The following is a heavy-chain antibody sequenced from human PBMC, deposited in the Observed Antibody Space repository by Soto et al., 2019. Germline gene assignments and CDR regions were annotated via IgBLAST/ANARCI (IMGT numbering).Heavy chain of an antibody. D-gene: IGHD3-22*01. CDR2: SNHSGST. CDR1: GGSFSGYY. J-gene: IGHJ6*02. Sequence: SETLSLTCAVYGGSFSGYYWSWIRQPPWKGLEWIGESNHSGSTNYNPSLKSRVTISVDTSKNQFSLKLSSVTAADTAVYYCARATLINYYDSRGYLRWSSSRSYYGMDVWGQGTSVTVSS. V-gene: IGHV4-34*01. CDR3: ARATLINYYDSRGYLRWSSSRSYYGMDV.